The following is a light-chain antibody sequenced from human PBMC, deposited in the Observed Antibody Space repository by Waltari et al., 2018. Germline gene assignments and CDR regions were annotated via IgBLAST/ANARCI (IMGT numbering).Light chain of an antibody. V-gene: IGLV1-40*01. CDR2: GTS. CDR1: GSNLGAGYD. Sequence: QSVLTQPPSVSGAPGQRVSISCTGSGSNLGAGYDVHWYQQPPGKAPKLLIYGTSTRPPGVPDRFCGSQSGTSASLAITALQAEDEAEYYCQSYDTSLSVVFGGGTKLTVL. CDR3: QSYDTSLSVV. J-gene: IGLJ2*01.